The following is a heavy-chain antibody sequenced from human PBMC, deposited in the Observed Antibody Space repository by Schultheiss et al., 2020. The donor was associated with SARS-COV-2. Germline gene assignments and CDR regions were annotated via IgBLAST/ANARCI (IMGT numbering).Heavy chain of an antibody. J-gene: IGHJ5*02. D-gene: IGHD6-6*01. CDR3: ARDRFRIAARPRYNWFDP. Sequence: GGSLRLSCAASGFTVSSNYMSWVRQAPGKGLEWVSVIYSGGSTYYADSVKGRFTISRDNSKNTLYLQMNSLRAEDTAVYYCARDRFRIAARPRYNWFDPWGQGTLVTVSS. CDR2: IYSGGST. CDR1: GFTVSSNY. V-gene: IGHV3-66*02.